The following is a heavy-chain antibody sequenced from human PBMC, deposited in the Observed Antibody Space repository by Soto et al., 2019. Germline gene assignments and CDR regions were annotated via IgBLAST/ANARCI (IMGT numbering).Heavy chain of an antibody. J-gene: IGHJ4*02. CDR2: IIANHGIA. D-gene: IGHD1-1*01. CDR1: GGTFSSYT. CDR3: ARQTGTTDY. V-gene: IGHV1-69*02. Sequence: ASVKVSCKASGGTFSSYTISWVRQAPGQGLEWMGRIIANHGIANYAQKFQGRVTITADTSTSTAYMELRSLRSEDTAVYYCARQTGTTDYWGQGTLVTVSS.